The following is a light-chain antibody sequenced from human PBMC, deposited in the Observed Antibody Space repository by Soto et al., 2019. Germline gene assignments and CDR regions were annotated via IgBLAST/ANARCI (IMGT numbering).Light chain of an antibody. CDR2: ATS. CDR3: QQYGSSPWT. CDR1: QSVSSSS. J-gene: IGKJ1*01. V-gene: IGKV3-20*01. Sequence: EIVLTQSPGTLSLSPGERATLSCRASQSVSSSSLAWYQQKPGQAPRLLIYATSSRAAGIPDRFSGSGSGTDFTLTISRLEPEDFAAYYCQQYGSSPWTFGQGTKVEIK.